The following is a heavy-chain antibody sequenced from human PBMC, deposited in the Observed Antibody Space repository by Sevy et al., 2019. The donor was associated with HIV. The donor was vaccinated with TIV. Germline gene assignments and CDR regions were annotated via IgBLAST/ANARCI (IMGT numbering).Heavy chain of an antibody. J-gene: IGHJ6*03. CDR2: IYYSGST. D-gene: IGHD2-15*01. CDR1: GGSISSYY. V-gene: IGHV4-59*01. CDR3: ARGHPYCSGGSCYSRGVRYYYYYMDV. Sequence: SETLSLTCTVSGGSISSYYWSWIRQPPGKGLEWIGYIYYSGSTNYNPSLKSRVTISVDTSKNQFSLKLSSVTAADTAVYYCARGHPYCSGGSCYSRGVRYYYYYMDVWGKGTTVTVSS.